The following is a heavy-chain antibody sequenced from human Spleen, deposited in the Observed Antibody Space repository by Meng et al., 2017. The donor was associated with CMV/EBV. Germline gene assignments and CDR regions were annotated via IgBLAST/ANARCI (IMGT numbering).Heavy chain of an antibody. CDR3: AHTTTVVTPKSWFDP. Sequence: FSRSTSGVGVGWIRQPPGKALEWLALIYWDDDKRYSPSLKSRLTITKDTSKNQVVLTMTIMDPVDTATYYCAHTTTVVTPKSWFDPWGQGTLVTVSS. CDR2: IYWDDDK. V-gene: IGHV2-5*02. J-gene: IGHJ5*02. CDR1: FSRSTSGVG. D-gene: IGHD4-23*01.